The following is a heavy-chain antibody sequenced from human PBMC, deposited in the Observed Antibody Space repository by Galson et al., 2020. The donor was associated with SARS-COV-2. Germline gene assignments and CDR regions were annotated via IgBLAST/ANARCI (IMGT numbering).Heavy chain of an antibody. Sequence: SVKVSCKASGGTFSRYAISWVRHAPGQGLEWMGGIIPIFGTAKYAQKFQDRVTITADESASTAYMELSNLRSEDTAMYYCARAYCSGGSCYSFGYLQHWGQGTLVTVSS. CDR1: GGTFSRYA. CDR3: ARAYCSGGSCYSFGYLQH. D-gene: IGHD2-15*01. CDR2: IIPIFGTA. J-gene: IGHJ1*01. V-gene: IGHV1-69*13.